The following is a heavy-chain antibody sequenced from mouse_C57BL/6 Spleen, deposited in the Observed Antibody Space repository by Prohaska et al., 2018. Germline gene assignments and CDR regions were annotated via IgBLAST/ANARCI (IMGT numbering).Heavy chain of an antibody. CDR2: INSDGSAI. Sequence: GLSCEGVGLTFSGFCRSWVRQTPGKSREWIGEINSDGSAINYAPSIKDRFTIFRDNDKSTLYLQMSNVRSDDTATHLYMRSSKYWYLTVWATGTTVNLS. CDR3: MRSSKYWYLTV. CDR1: GLTFSGFC. D-gene: IGHD2-10*02. J-gene: IGHJ1*03. V-gene: IGHV11-2*01.